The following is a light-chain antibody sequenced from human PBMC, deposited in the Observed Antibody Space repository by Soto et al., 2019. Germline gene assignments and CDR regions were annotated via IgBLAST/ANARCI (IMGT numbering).Light chain of an antibody. CDR3: QSYDSRLSGYV. CDR1: SSNVGAGYD. Sequence: QSVITQPRSVSWSPGQRVTISCTGSSSNVGAGYDLHWYQQLPGTAPKLLIYGNSNRPSGVPDRFSGSKSGTSASLAISGLQAEDEADYHCQSYDSRLSGYVYGTGTKVTVL. CDR2: GNS. V-gene: IGLV1-40*01. J-gene: IGLJ1*01.